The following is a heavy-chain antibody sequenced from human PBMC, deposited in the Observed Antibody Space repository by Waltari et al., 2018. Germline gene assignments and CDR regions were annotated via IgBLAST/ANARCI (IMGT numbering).Heavy chain of an antibody. Sequence: EVQLVESGGGLVQPGGSLRLSCVASGFIFSSYEMNWVRQAPGKGLGWVSNISSSGSSIYYADSVKGRFTISRDNAKSSLYLQMNSLRAEDTAVYYCALSLVTNFDYWGQGTLVTVSS. V-gene: IGHV3-48*03. D-gene: IGHD2-21*02. CDR2: ISSSGSSI. J-gene: IGHJ4*02. CDR1: GFIFSSYE. CDR3: ALSLVTNFDY.